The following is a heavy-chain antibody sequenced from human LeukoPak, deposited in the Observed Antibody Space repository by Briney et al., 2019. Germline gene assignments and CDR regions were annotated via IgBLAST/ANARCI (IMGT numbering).Heavy chain of an antibody. CDR3: AKGARGYSDGFYFDY. V-gene: IGHV3-23*01. CDR2: ISGSGGST. J-gene: IGHJ4*02. CDR1: GFTFSSYA. D-gene: IGHD2-15*01. Sequence: GGSLRLSCAASGFTFSSYAMSWVRQAPGKGLEWGSAISGSGGSTYYADSVKGRFTISRDNSKNTLYLQMNSLRAEDTAVYYCAKGARGYSDGFYFDYWGQGTLVTVSS.